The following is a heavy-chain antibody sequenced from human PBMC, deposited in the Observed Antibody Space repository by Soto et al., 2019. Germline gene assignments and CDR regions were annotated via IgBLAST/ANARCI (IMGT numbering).Heavy chain of an antibody. V-gene: IGHV1-69*13. CDR3: ARETSSVYYGWFAP. CDR2: IIPIFGTA. J-gene: IGHJ5*02. Sequence: GASVKVSCKASGGTFSIYAISWVRQAPGQGLEWMGGIIPIFGTANYAQKLQGRVTITADESTRTAYMELSSLRSEDTAVYYCARETSSVYYGWFAPWGQGTLVTASS. CDR1: GGTFSIYA. D-gene: IGHD3-22*01.